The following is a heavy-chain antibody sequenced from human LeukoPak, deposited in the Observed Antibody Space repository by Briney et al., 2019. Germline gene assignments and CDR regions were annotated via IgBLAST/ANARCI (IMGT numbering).Heavy chain of an antibody. D-gene: IGHD2-2*01. CDR1: GYPFNSYD. CDR2: INPNSGST. J-gene: IGHJ5*02. Sequence: GASVKVSCKASGYPFNSYDINWVRQATGHGLEWMGWINPNSGSTDSAQKFQGRVTMTANTSISTAYMELNNLRSEDTAVYYCARLVGCGSTNCYSPDNWSDPWGQGTLATVSS. V-gene: IGHV1-8*01. CDR3: ARLVGCGSTNCYSPDNWSDP.